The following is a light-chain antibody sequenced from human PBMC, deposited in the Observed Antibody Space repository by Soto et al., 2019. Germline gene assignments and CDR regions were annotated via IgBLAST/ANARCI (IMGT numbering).Light chain of an antibody. J-gene: IGLJ2*01. V-gene: IGLV4-69*01. CDR2: LNSDGSH. CDR3: QTWGTVV. CDR1: SGHSSYA. Sequence: QPVLTQSPSASASLGASVKLTCTLSSGHSSYAIAWHQQQPEKGPRYLMKLNSDGSHSKGDGIPDRFSGSSSGAERYLTISNLQSEDEADYYCQTWGTVVFGGGTKLTVL.